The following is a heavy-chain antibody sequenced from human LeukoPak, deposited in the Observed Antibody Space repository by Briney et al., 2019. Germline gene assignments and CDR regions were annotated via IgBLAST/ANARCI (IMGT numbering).Heavy chain of an antibody. Sequence: GGSLRLSCTASGFIFSIFWMASVRQAPGKGLEWVANIKTDGSLQFYWDSVKGRLTISRENAKNSLYLQMNSLRAEDTALYYCATSYDSSGCDWGQGTLVTVSS. CDR2: IKTDGSLQ. CDR1: GFIFSIFW. V-gene: IGHV3-7*01. D-gene: IGHD3-22*01. CDR3: ATSYDSSGCD. J-gene: IGHJ4*02.